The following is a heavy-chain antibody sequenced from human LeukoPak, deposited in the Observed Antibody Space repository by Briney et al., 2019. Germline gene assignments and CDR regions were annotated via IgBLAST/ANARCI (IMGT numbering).Heavy chain of an antibody. D-gene: IGHD1-26*01. CDR2: ISSTGSTI. Sequence: GGSLRLSCAASGFTFDYYEMNWVRQAPGKGLEWVSYISSTGSTIYYADSVKGRFTISRDNAKNSLYLQVNSLRAEDTAVYYCARDSGIYLNWGQGTLVTVSS. V-gene: IGHV3-48*03. CDR1: GFTFDYYE. J-gene: IGHJ4*02. CDR3: ARDSGIYLN.